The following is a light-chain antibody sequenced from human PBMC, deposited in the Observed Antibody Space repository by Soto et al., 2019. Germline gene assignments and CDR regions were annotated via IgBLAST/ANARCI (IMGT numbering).Light chain of an antibody. V-gene: IGKV1-5*01. J-gene: IGKJ1*01. CDR3: QQYNSYSVT. Sequence: DIQMTQSPSTLSASVGDRVTITCRASQSISSRLAWHQQKPGKAPKFLVYDASNLESGVPSRFSGSGSGTEFTLTISSLQPDDFATYYCQQYNSYSVTFGQGTKVDIK. CDR2: DAS. CDR1: QSISSR.